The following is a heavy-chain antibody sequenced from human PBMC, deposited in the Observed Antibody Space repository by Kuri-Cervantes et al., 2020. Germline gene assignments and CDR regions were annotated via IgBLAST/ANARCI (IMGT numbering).Heavy chain of an antibody. CDR2: MNPNSGNT. J-gene: IGHJ4*02. V-gene: IGHV1-8*01. CDR3: AREDSSGWSAHFDY. CDR1: GYTFTSYD. Sequence: ASVKVSCKASGYTFTSYDINWVRQATGQGLEWMGWMNPNSGNTGYAQKFQGRVTMTRNTSISTAYMELSSLRSEDTAVYYCAREDSSGWSAHFDYWGQGTLVTVSS. D-gene: IGHD6-19*01.